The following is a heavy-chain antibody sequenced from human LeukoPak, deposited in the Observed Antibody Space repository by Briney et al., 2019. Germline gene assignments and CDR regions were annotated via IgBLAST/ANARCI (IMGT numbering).Heavy chain of an antibody. CDR1: GGSISSYY. D-gene: IGHD3-3*01. CDR2: IYTSGST. Sequence: PSETLSLTCTVSGGSISSYYWSWIRQPAGKGLEWIGRIYTSGSTNYNPSLKSRVTMSVDTSKNQFSLKLSSVTAADTAVYYCARELYDFWSGSPSNFDYWGQGTLVTVSS. V-gene: IGHV4-4*07. J-gene: IGHJ4*02. CDR3: ARELYDFWSGSPSNFDY.